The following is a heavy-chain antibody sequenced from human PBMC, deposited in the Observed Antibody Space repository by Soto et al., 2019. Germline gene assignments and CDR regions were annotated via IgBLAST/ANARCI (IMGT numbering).Heavy chain of an antibody. D-gene: IGHD2-2*02. V-gene: IGHV1-46*03. Sequence: GASVKVSCKASGYTFTSYYMHWVRQAPGQGLEWMGIINPSGGSTSYAQKFQGRVTMTRDTSTSTVYMELSSLRSEDTAVYYCARVLGYCSSTSCHIIASHDAFDIWGQGTMVTVSS. CDR1: GYTFTSYY. J-gene: IGHJ3*02. CDR2: INPSGGST. CDR3: ARVLGYCSSTSCHIIASHDAFDI.